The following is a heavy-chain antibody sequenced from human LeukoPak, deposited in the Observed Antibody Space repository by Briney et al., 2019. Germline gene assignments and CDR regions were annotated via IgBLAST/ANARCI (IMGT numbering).Heavy chain of an antibody. Sequence: SETLSLTCTVSGGSISSGDYYWSWIRQPPGKGLEWIGYIYYSGSTYYNPSLKSRVTISVDTSKNQFSLKLSSVTAADTAVYYCARDCSGGSCYGAFDIWGQGTMVTVSS. CDR3: ARDCSGGSCYGAFDI. CDR2: IYYSGST. V-gene: IGHV4-30-4*01. D-gene: IGHD2-15*01. J-gene: IGHJ3*02. CDR1: GGSISSGDYY.